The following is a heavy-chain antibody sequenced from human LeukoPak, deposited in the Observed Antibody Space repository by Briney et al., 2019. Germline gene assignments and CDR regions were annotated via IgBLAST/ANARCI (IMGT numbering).Heavy chain of an antibody. D-gene: IGHD1-7*01. CDR1: GASISDYF. V-gene: IGHV4-4*07. J-gene: IGHJ4*03. CDR3: ARGTKKTVYHTLDY. CDR2: IDTSGTA. Sequence: SETLSLTCTVSGASISDYFWNWIRQPAGRGLEWIGRIDTSGTAKYNSSLKSRVTISVDTSKNQFSLRLSSAAAADTAIYYCARGTKKTVYHTLDYWGQGTTVTVSS.